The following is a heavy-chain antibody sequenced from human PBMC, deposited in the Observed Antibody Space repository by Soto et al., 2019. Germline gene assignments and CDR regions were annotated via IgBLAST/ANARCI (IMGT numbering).Heavy chain of an antibody. J-gene: IGHJ6*02. D-gene: IGHD6-13*01. CDR1: GGSISSSSYY. Sequence: SETLSLTCTVSGGSISSSSYYWGWIRQPPGKGLEWIGSIYYSGSTYYNPSLKSRVTISVDTSKNQFSLKLSSVTAADTAVYYCARQGAAGYYYYYGMDVWGQGTTVTVSS. CDR2: IYYSGST. V-gene: IGHV4-39*01. CDR3: ARQGAAGYYYYYGMDV.